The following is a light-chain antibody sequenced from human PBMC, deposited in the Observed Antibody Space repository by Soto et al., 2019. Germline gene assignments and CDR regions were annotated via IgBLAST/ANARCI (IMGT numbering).Light chain of an antibody. J-gene: IGKJ1*01. CDR3: QQYVTSPWA. CDR2: DAS. Sequence: EIVLTQSPATLSLSPGERATLSCRASQSVSIYLAWYQQKPGQAPRLLIYDASNRATGIPARFSGSGSGTDFTLTISSLEPEDFAVYYCQQYVTSPWAFGQGTKVAIE. V-gene: IGKV3-11*01. CDR1: QSVSIY.